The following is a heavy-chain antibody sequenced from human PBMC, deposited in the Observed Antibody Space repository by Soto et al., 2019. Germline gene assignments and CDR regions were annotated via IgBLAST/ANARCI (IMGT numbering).Heavy chain of an antibody. CDR1: GFTVSSNY. J-gene: IGHJ4*02. Sequence: EVQLVESGGGLVQPGGSLRLSCAASGFTVSSNYMSWVRQTPGKGLEWVSVIYSGGSTYYADSVKGRFTISIDNSKNTLYLQMNSLRAEDTAVYYCARAGRIAAAGTGVDYWGQGTLVTVSS. CDR2: IYSGGST. D-gene: IGHD6-13*01. CDR3: ARAGRIAAAGTGVDY. V-gene: IGHV3-66*01.